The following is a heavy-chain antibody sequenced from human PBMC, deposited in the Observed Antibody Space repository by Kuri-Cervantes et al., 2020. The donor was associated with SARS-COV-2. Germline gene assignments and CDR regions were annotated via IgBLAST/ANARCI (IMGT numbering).Heavy chain of an antibody. V-gene: IGHV4-59*11. J-gene: IGHJ5*02. CDR3: ARDPNANHNNWFDP. CDR2: IYYSGST. D-gene: IGHD4/OR15-4a*01. CDR1: GGSISSHY. Sequence: SETLSLTCTVSGGSISSHYWSWIRQPPGKGLEWIGYIYYSGSTNYNPSLKSRVTISVDTSKTQFSLKLSSVTAADTAVYYCARDPNANHNNWFDPWGQGTLVTVSS.